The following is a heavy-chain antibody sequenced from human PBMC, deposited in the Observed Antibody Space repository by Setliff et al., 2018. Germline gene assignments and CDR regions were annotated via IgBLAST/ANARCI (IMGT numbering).Heavy chain of an antibody. CDR3: ARADHLVTTTFDY. V-gene: IGHV7-4-1*02. D-gene: IGHD4-17*01. CDR2: INTKTGDP. Sequence: ASVKVSCKASGYSLSNYVMNWVRQAPGQGLEWMGWINTKTGDPTYAQGYTGRFAISLDTSDSATYLDISNLKAEDTATYYCARADHLVTTTFDYWGQGTLVTVS. J-gene: IGHJ4*01. CDR1: GYSLSNYV.